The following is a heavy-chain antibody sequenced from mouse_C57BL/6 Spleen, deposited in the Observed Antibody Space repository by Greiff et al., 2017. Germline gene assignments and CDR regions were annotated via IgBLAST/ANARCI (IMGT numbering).Heavy chain of an antibody. CDR3: AKRDYSNFSYAMDD. CDR2: IWRGGST. CDR1: GFSLTSYG. J-gene: IGHJ4*01. D-gene: IGHD2-5*01. Sequence: VKLQESGPGLVQPSPSLSITCTVSGFSLTSYGVHWVRQSPGQGLEWLGVIWRGGSTDYNAAFMSRLSITKDNSKSQVFFKMNSLQADDTAIYYCAKRDYSNFSYAMDDWGQGTSVTVSS. V-gene: IGHV2-5*01.